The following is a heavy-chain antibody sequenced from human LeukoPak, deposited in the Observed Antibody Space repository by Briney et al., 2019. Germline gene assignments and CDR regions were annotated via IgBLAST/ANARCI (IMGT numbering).Heavy chain of an antibody. CDR1: GFXFSDYY. Sequence: GGSLRLSCAASGFXFSDYYMSWIRQAPGKGLEWVSKISASGSYTNDADSVKGRFTISRDNAKNSLYLHMNSLRAEDTAVYYCAREDKWYFDLWGRGTLVTVSS. CDR2: ISASGSYT. CDR3: AREDKWYFDL. J-gene: IGHJ2*01. V-gene: IGHV3-11*05.